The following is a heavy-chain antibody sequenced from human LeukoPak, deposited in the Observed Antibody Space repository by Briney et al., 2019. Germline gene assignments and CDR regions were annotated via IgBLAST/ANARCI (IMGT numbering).Heavy chain of an antibody. CDR2: LNSDGRFT. V-gene: IGHV3-74*01. Sequence: GGSLRLSCAASGFTHSSYWMHWVRHAPGKGVVWVSHLNSDGRFTNYADSVKGRFTISRDNAKNTLYLQMNSLRAEDTAVYYCARGGSAVNWFDPWGQGTLVTVSS. D-gene: IGHD3-16*01. CDR1: GFTHSSYW. J-gene: IGHJ5*02. CDR3: ARGGSAVNWFDP.